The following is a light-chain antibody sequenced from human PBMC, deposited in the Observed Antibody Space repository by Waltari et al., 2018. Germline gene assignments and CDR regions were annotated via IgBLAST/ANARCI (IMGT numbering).Light chain of an antibody. V-gene: IGLV2-14*03. J-gene: IGLJ3*02. Sequence: QSALTQPASASGSPGQSITISSTGTSMDVGSHTYASWYQQHPGNAPKLLISDVDKRPSGVSFRFSGSKSGNTASLTISGLQPEDEADYYCSSYANSDTWVFGGGTKLTVL. CDR3: SSYANSDTWV. CDR2: DVD. CDR1: SMDVGSHTY.